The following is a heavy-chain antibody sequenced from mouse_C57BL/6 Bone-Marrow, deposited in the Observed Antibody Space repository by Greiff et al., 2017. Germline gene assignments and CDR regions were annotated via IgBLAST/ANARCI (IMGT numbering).Heavy chain of an antibody. V-gene: IGHV1-82*01. Sequence: VKLLESGPELVKPGASVKISCKASGYAFSSSWMNWVKQRPGKGLEWIGRIYPGDGDTNYNGKFKGKATLTTDKSSSTAYMQLSSLTSEDSAVYFCAVCDGDFDYWGQGTTLTVSS. CDR2: IYPGDGDT. CDR1: GYAFSSSW. J-gene: IGHJ2*01. D-gene: IGHD6-1*01. CDR3: AVCDGDFDY.